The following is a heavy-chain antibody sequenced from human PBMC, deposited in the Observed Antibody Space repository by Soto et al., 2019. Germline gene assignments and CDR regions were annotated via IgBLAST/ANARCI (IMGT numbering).Heavy chain of an antibody. V-gene: IGHV1-58*01. D-gene: IGHD2-21*01. Sequence: SVEVSCKACGLTCTSSSVQWVRQAGGQRLEWIGWIVVGSGNTNYAQKFQERVTITRDMSTSTAYMELSSLRSEDTAMYYCAAPTKVWSYAFDIWGQGTMVTVTS. J-gene: IGHJ3*02. CDR2: IVVGSGNT. CDR1: GLTCTSSS. CDR3: AAPTKVWSYAFDI.